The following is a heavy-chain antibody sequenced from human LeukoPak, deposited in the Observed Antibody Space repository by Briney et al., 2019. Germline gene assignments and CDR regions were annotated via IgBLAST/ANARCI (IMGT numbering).Heavy chain of an antibody. Sequence: SETLSLTCAVNGGSFSGDYWNWIHQPPGKGLEWIGEINHSGSANYNPSLKSRVTISVDTSKNQFSLKLSSVTAADTALYYCARKVYGQYFFDYWGLGTLVTVSS. V-gene: IGHV4-34*01. CDR3: ARKVYGQYFFDY. CDR1: GGSFSGDY. D-gene: IGHD2/OR15-2a*01. CDR2: INHSGSA. J-gene: IGHJ4*01.